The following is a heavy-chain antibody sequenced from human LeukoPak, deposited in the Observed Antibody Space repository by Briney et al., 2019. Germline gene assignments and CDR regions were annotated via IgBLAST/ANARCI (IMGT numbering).Heavy chain of an antibody. Sequence: ASVKVSCKASGYTFSSYGISWVRQAPGQGLEWMAWISAYNGNTDYAQNLRGRVTMTTDTSTSTAYMELRSLRSDDTAVYYCARDSVDGSGTYYNDSPDYWGQGTLVTVSS. CDR2: ISAYNGNT. J-gene: IGHJ4*02. D-gene: IGHD3-10*01. CDR3: ARDSVDGSGTYYNDSPDY. V-gene: IGHV1-18*01. CDR1: GYTFSSYG.